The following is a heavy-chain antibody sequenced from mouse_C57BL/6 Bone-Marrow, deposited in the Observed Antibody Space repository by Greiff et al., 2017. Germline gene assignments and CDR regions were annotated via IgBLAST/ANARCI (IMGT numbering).Heavy chain of an antibody. CDR3: TTLKLSCFAY. CDR2: IDPENGDT. V-gene: IGHV14-4*01. CDR1: GFNIQDDY. Sequence: EVQLQQSGAELVRPGASVKLSCTASGFNIQDDYMNWVKQRHEQGLEWIGWIDPENGDTDYASKFQGKATITADTSSNTAYLQLSSLTSEDSAFYYGTTLKLSCFAYWGQGTLVTVSA. J-gene: IGHJ3*01.